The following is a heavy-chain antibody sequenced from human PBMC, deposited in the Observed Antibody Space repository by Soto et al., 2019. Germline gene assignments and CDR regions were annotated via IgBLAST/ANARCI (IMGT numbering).Heavy chain of an antibody. D-gene: IGHD2-15*01. CDR3: ARGCVVVAATHNYYYYYMDV. J-gene: IGHJ6*03. CDR1: GYTFTSYG. Sequence: ASVKVSCKASGYTFTSYGISWVRQAPGQGLEWMGWISAYNGNTNYAQKLQGRVTMTTDTSTSTAYMELRSLRSDDTAVYYCARGCVVVAATHNYYYYYMDVWGKGTTVTVSS. V-gene: IGHV1-18*01. CDR2: ISAYNGNT.